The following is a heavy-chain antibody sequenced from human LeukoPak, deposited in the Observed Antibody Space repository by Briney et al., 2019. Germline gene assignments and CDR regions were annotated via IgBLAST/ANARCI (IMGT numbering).Heavy chain of an antibody. CDR1: GYTFTGYY. CDR2: INPNSGGT. J-gene: IGHJ4*02. V-gene: IGHV1-2*02. Sequence: ASVKVSCKASGYTFTGYYMHWVRQAPGQGLEWMGWINPNSGGTNYAQRFQGRVTMTRDTSISTAYMGLSRLRSDDTAVYYCARERSITMIVVAIQGLDYWGQGTLVTVSS. CDR3: ARERSITMIVVAIQGLDY. D-gene: IGHD3-22*01.